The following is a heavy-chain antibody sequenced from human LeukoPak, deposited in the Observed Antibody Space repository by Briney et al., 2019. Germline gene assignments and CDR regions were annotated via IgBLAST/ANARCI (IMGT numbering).Heavy chain of an antibody. J-gene: IGHJ4*02. D-gene: IGHD1-26*01. CDR3: SRGLGSGRYPLY. CDR1: GVSISSGGYY. V-gene: IGHV4-61*08. Sequence: PSETLFLTCTVSGVSISSGGYYWSWIRQPPGKGLEWIGSIFHSGSTNYNPSLKSRVTISLDASKNQFSLKLSSVTAADTAVYYCSRGLGSGRYPLYWGQGTLVTVSS. CDR2: IFHSGST.